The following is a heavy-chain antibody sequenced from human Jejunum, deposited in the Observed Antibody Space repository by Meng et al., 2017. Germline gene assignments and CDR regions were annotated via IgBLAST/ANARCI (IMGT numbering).Heavy chain of an antibody. CDR3: ARVGAILNTGEIDY. J-gene: IGHJ4*02. CDR1: VGSICSSNW. CDR2: IYHSGST. D-gene: IGHD3-16*01. V-gene: IGHV4-4*02. Sequence: HVQLQESGPGLAKPSRTPSFTSGVSVGSICSSNWWSWVRQPPGKGLEWIGEIYHSGSTNYNPSLKSRVTISVDKSKNQFSLKLSSVTAADTAVYYCARVGAILNTGEIDYWGQGTLVTVSS.